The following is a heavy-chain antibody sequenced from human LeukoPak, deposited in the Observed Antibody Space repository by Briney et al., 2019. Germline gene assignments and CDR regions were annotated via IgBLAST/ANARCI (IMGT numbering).Heavy chain of an antibody. CDR2: IYYSGST. CDR1: GGSISSYY. CDR3: ARHKRRYYMDV. J-gene: IGHJ6*03. D-gene: IGHD3-16*01. Sequence: SETLSLTCTVSGGSISSYYWSWIRQPPGKGLEWIGYIYYSGSTNYSPSLKSRVTISGDTSKNQFSLKLSSVTAADTAVYYCARHKRRYYMDVWGKGTTVTISS. V-gene: IGHV4-59*01.